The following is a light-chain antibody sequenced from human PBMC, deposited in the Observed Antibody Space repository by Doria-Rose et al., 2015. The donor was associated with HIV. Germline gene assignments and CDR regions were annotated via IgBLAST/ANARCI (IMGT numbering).Light chain of an antibody. J-gene: IGKJ2*01. CDR2: GAS. V-gene: IGKV1-NL1*01. CDR3: QQYYNGLPYT. Sequence: DIQVTQSPSSLSASVGDRVTITCRSSHDLSNSLAWYQHKRGEAPKCLLYGASTLESGVPFGFSGSGSGTNYTLTISSLQPEDFATYYCQQYYNGLPYTFGQGTKLEIK. CDR1: HDLSNS.